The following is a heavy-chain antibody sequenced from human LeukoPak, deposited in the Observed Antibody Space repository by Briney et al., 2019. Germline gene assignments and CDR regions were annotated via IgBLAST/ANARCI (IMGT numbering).Heavy chain of an antibody. CDR3: ARGGCSSTSCYLNWFDP. J-gene: IGHJ5*02. V-gene: IGHV1-46*01. CDR2: INPSGGST. CDR1: GYTFTSYY. D-gene: IGHD2-2*01. Sequence: ASVKVSCKASGYTFTSYYMHWVRQAPGQGLEWMGIINPSGGSTSYAQKFQGRVAMTRDTSTSTVYMELSSLRSEDTAVYYCARGGCSSTSCYLNWFDPWGQGTLVTVSS.